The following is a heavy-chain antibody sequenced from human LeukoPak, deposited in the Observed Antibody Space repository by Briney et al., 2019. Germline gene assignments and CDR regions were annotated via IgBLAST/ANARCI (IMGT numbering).Heavy chain of an antibody. CDR1: GGSISSSSYY. CDR3: ARIAVAGTSRRFDY. V-gene: IGHV4-39*01. J-gene: IGHJ4*02. CDR2: IYYSGST. D-gene: IGHD6-19*01. Sequence: SETLSLTCTVSGGSISSSSYYWGWLRQPPGKGLEWIGSIYYSGSTYYNPSLKSRVTISVDTSKNQFSLKLSSVTAADTAVYYCARIAVAGTSRRFDYWGQGTLVTVSS.